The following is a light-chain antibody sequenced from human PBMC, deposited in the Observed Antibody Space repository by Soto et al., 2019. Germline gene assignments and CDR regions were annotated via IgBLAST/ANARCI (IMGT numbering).Light chain of an antibody. CDR3: QQYGSSPIT. Sequence: EIVLTQSPGTLSLSLGERATLSCRASQSVSSNYLAWYHQKPGQAPRLLMYGVSIRAAGIPDRFSGSGSGTDFTLTISRLEPEDFAVYYCQQYGSSPITFGQGTRLEIK. V-gene: IGKV3-20*01. CDR1: QSVSSNY. J-gene: IGKJ5*01. CDR2: GVS.